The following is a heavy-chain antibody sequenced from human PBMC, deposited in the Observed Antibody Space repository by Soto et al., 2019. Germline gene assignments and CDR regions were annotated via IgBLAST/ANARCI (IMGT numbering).Heavy chain of an antibody. Sequence: QVQLQESGPGLVRPSETLSLTCTVSGASVSSGSYYWTWIRQPPGKGLDWIGYIYNTWSTNYNPSLKSRVTISVETSKNQVSLKLTSVTDADTAVYYCARRAWNDAFAYWGLGILVTVSS. CDR2: IYNTWST. J-gene: IGHJ4*02. CDR3: ARRAWNDAFAY. CDR1: GASVSSGSYY. D-gene: IGHD1-1*01. V-gene: IGHV4-61*01.